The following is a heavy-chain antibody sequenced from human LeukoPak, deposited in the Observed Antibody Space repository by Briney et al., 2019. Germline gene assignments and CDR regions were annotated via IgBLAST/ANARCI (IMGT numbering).Heavy chain of an antibody. CDR3: AREGRLRLTNWFDL. J-gene: IGHJ5*02. CDR1: GFTFSDYY. V-gene: IGHV3-11*04. CDR2: ISSSGSTI. D-gene: IGHD4/OR15-4a*01. Sequence: GGSLRLSCAASGFTFSDYYMSSIRQAPGKGLEWVSYISSSGSTIYYADSVKGRFTISRDNAKNSLYLQMNSLRAEDTAVYYCAREGRLRLTNWFDLWGQGTLVTVSS.